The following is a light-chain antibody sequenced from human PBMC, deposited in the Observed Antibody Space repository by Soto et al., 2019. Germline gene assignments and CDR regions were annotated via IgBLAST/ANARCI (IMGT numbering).Light chain of an antibody. Sequence: EIVMTQSAATLSVSPGERATLSCRASQSVSGNLAWYQQKPGQAPRLLIYGASTMATGIPASFIGSGSATEFPLTITSLQSEDFAVYYCQQYNDCPPLTFGGGTKVETK. CDR2: GAS. CDR1: QSVSGN. CDR3: QQYNDCPPLT. J-gene: IGKJ4*01. V-gene: IGKV3-15*01.